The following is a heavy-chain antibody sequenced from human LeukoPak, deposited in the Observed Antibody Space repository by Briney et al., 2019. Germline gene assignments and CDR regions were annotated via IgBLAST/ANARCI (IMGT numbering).Heavy chain of an antibody. CDR2: IYGDGST. V-gene: IGHV3-66*04. Sequence: PGGSLRLSCAASGFTVSSNYMSWVRQAPGKGLEWVSVIYGDGSTYYADSVKGRFTISRDNAKNSLYLQMNSLRADDTAVYHCARQETSSYNGAFDIWGQGTMVTVSS. CDR1: GFTVSSNY. J-gene: IGHJ3*02. D-gene: IGHD1-26*01. CDR3: ARQETSSYNGAFDI.